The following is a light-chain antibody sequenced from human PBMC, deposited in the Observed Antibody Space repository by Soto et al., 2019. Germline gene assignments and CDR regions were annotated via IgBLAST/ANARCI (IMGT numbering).Light chain of an antibody. CDR2: SNN. J-gene: IGLJ3*02. V-gene: IGLV1-44*01. CDR1: SSNVGSNT. CDR3: ATWDYSLDVWV. Sequence: QAVVTQPPSASGTPGQRVTVSCSGSSSNVGSNTVNWYQQVPGTAPKLLIYSNNQRPSGVPDRFSGFKSGTSASLAIRGLQSDDEANYYCATWDYSLDVWVFGGGTKLTVL.